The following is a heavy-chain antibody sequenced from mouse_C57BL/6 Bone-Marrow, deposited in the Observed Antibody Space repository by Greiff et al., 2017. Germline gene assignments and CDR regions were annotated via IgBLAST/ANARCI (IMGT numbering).Heavy chain of an antibody. D-gene: IGHD2-12*01. V-gene: IGHV1-22*01. CDR1: GYTFTDNN. J-gene: IGHJ4*01. Sequence: EVQLQQSGPELVKPGASVKMSCKASGYTFTDNNMHWVKQSHGKSLEWIGYINPNNGGTSYNQKFQGKATLTVNKSSSTAYMELRSLTSEDSAVXYGARSSYSKKSYYAMDYWGQGTSVTVSS. CDR3: ARSSYSKKSYYAMDY. CDR2: INPNNGGT.